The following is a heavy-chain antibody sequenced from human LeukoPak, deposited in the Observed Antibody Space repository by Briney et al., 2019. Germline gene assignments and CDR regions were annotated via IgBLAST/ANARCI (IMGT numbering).Heavy chain of an antibody. CDR2: IIPIFGTA. Sequence: SVKVSCKASGGTFSSYAISWVRQAPGQGLEWMGRIIPIFGTANYAQKFQGRVTITTDESTSTAYTELSSLRSEDTAVYYCARGGKRGYSGYVFDYWGQGTLVTVSS. J-gene: IGHJ4*02. CDR1: GGTFSSYA. CDR3: ARGGKRGYSGYVFDY. D-gene: IGHD5-12*01. V-gene: IGHV1-69*05.